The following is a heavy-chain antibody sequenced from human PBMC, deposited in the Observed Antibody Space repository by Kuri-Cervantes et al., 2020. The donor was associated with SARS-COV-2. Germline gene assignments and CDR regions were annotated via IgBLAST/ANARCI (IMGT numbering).Heavy chain of an antibody. Sequence: SETLSLTCEVSGGSISSGGYSWAWIRQPPGKGLEWIGYIYQSGGTYYNPSLKSRVIISVDRSKTQFSLKLESVTAADTAVYYCGRGGDYDYSSGYSQYVQHWGQGTQVTVSS. V-gene: IGHV4-30-2*01. CDR2: IYQSGGT. D-gene: IGHD3-3*01. CDR3: GRGGDYDYSSGYSQYVQH. CDR1: GGSISSGGYS. J-gene: IGHJ1*01.